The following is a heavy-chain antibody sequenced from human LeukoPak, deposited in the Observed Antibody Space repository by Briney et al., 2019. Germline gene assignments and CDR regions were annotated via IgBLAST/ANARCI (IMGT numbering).Heavy chain of an antibody. CDR1: GYTFGSYD. D-gene: IGHD7-27*01. CDR3: TRGPPNWGYDF. J-gene: IGHJ4*02. CDR2: MSPKSGNT. Sequence: GASVKVSCKASGYTFGSYDINWVRQATGQGPEWMGWMSPKSGNTGYAQKFQGRVTMTRDTSINTAYMELSGLISEDTAVYYCTRGPPNWGYDFWGQGTLVTVSS. V-gene: IGHV1-8*01.